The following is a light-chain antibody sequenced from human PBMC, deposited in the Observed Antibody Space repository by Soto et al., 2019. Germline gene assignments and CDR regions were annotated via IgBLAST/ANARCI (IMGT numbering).Light chain of an antibody. CDR1: QNIRSY. Sequence: DIQMTQSPSSLSASIGDRVTITCRASQNIRSYLSWYQQKPGKAPKLLIYAASSLQSGVPSRFSGSGSGTDFSLTINSLQPEDFATYYCQESHSSPYTFGQGTKLEI. CDR3: QESHSSPYT. J-gene: IGKJ2*01. CDR2: AAS. V-gene: IGKV1-39*01.